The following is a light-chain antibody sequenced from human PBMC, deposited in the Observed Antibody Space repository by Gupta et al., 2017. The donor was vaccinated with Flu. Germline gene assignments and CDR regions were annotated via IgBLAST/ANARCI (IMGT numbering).Light chain of an antibody. CDR1: RSNIGSNS. J-gene: IGLJ1*01. V-gene: IGLV1-44*01. Sequence: ALSCSGSRSNIGSNSVNWYQQVPGTAPKLLIYGNNQRPSGVPDRFSGSKSGTSASLAISGLQSEDEADYYCAAWDDSLNGHYVFGTGTKVTVV. CDR2: GNN. CDR3: AAWDDSLNGHYV.